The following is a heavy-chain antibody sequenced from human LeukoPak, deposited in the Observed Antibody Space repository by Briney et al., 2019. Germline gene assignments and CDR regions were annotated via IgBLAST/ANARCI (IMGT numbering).Heavy chain of an antibody. Sequence: PSETLSLTCTVSGGSISSYYWSWIRQPPGKGLEWIGYIYYSGSTNYNPSLKSRVTISVDTSKNQFSLKLSSVTAADTAVYYCARDYCSSTSCQPYYYYGMDVWGQGTTVTVSS. CDR3: ARDYCSSTSCQPYYYYGMDV. V-gene: IGHV4-59*01. J-gene: IGHJ6*02. D-gene: IGHD2-2*01. CDR1: GGSISSYY. CDR2: IYYSGST.